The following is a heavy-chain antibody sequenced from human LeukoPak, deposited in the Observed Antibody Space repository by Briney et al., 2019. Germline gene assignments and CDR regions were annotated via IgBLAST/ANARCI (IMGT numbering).Heavy chain of an antibody. V-gene: IGHV4-39*01. CDR2: IYYSGST. CDR1: GGSISSSSYY. J-gene: IGHJ4*02. Sequence: PSETLSLTCTVSGGSISSSSYYWGWIRQPPGKGLEWIGSIYYSGSTYYNPSLTSRVTISVDTSKNQFSLKLSSVTAADTAVYYCARHDYGDRFLPGYFDYWGQGTLVTVSS. CDR3: ARHDYGDRFLPGYFDY. D-gene: IGHD4-17*01.